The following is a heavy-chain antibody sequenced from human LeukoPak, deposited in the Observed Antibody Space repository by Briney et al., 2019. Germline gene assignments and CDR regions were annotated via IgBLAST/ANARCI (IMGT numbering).Heavy chain of an antibody. Sequence: GGSLRLSCAASGFTFSSYAMHWVRQAPGKGLVWVAVISYDGSNKYYADSVKGRFTISRDNSKNTLYLQMNSLRAEDTAVYYCASISITMVRGVIPNYWGQGTLVTVSS. CDR1: GFTFSSYA. D-gene: IGHD3-10*01. V-gene: IGHV3-30-3*01. CDR2: ISYDGSNK. J-gene: IGHJ4*02. CDR3: ASISITMVRGVIPNY.